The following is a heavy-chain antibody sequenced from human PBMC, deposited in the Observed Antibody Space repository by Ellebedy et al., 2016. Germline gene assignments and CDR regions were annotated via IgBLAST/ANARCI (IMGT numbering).Heavy chain of an antibody. J-gene: IGHJ6*02. CDR2: ISGSGGST. CDR3: AKDRGMDAYYYYGMDV. CDR1: GFTFSSYA. Sequence: GGSLRLXXAASGFTFSSYAMSWVRQAPGKGLEWVSAISGSGGSTYYADSVKGRFTISRDNSKNTLYLQMNSLRAEDTALYYCAKDRGMDAYYYYGMDVWGQGTTVTVSS. D-gene: IGHD1-14*01. V-gene: IGHV3-23*01.